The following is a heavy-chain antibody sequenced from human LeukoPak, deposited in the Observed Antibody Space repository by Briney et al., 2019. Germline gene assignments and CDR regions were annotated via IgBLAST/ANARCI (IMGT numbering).Heavy chain of an antibody. J-gene: IGHJ5*02. Sequence: ASVTVSCKASGYTFTSYDINWVRQATGQGLEWMGWMNPNSGNTGYAQKFQGRVTMTRNTSISTAYMELSSLRSEDTAVYYCARGQLPSSGVSLRVRRAYNWFDPWGQGTLVTVSS. CDR2: MNPNSGNT. CDR1: GYTFTSYD. V-gene: IGHV1-8*01. CDR3: ARGQLPSSGVSLRVRRAYNWFDP. D-gene: IGHD6-19*01.